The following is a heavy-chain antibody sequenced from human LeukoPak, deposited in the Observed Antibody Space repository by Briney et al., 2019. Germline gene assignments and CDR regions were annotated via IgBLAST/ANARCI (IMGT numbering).Heavy chain of an antibody. J-gene: IGHJ5*02. D-gene: IGHD6-13*01. Sequence: ASVKVSCKASGYTFTSYGISWVRQAPGQGLEWMGWISAYNGNTNYAQKFQGRVTMTRDMSTSTVYMELSSLRSEDTAVYYCARDRGSIAAAGDFDPWGQGTLVTVSS. CDR1: GYTFTSYG. CDR2: ISAYNGNT. V-gene: IGHV1-18*01. CDR3: ARDRGSIAAAGDFDP.